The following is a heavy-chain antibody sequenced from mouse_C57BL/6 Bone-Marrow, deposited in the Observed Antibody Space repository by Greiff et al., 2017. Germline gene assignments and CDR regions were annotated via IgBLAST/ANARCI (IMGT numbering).Heavy chain of an antibody. CDR2: IDPSDSYP. V-gene: IGHV1-69*01. Sequence: QVQLQQPGAELVMPGASVKLSCKASGYTFTSYWMHWVKQRPGQGLEWIGEIDPSDSYPNYNQKFKGKSTLTVDKSSSTAYMQLSSLTSEDSAIYYCARWGYAMDYWGQGTSVTVSS. J-gene: IGHJ4*01. CDR3: ARWGYAMDY. CDR1: GYTFTSYW.